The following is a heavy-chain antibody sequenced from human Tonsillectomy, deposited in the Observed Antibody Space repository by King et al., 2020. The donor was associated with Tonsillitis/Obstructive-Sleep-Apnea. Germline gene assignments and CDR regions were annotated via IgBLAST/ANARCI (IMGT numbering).Heavy chain of an antibody. D-gene: IGHD3-3*01. Sequence: PLQESGPGLVKPSETLSLTCTVSGGSISSSSYYWGWIRQPPGKGLEWIGSIYYSGSTYYNPSLKSRVTISVDTSKNQFSLKLSSVTAADTAVYYCARKYYDFWSGYSSYYFDYWGQGTLVTVSS. CDR1: GGSISSSSYY. V-gene: IGHV4-39*01. J-gene: IGHJ4*02. CDR3: ARKYYDFWSGYSSYYFDY. CDR2: IYYSGST.